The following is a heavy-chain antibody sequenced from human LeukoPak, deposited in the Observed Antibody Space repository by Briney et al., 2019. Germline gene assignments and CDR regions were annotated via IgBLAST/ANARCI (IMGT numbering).Heavy chain of an antibody. Sequence: SETLSLTCTVSGGSITNSIYYWGWIRQPPGKGLERIGSIYYSGSTYYNPSLKSRVTISVDTSKNQFSLKLSSVTAADTAVYYCARDSKYYYGSGSSGVFDPWGQGTLVTVSS. CDR2: IYYSGST. CDR3: ARDSKYYYGSGSSGVFDP. J-gene: IGHJ5*02. CDR1: GGSITNSIYY. D-gene: IGHD3-10*01. V-gene: IGHV4-39*02.